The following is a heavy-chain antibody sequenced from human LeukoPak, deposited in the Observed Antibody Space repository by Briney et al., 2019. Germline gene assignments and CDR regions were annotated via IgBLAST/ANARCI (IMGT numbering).Heavy chain of an antibody. CDR1: GGSISSSLYY. V-gene: IGHV4-39*07. CDR2: IYYSGST. J-gene: IGHJ6*02. CDR3: ARCYYYGSGTYYNPGYYYGMDV. Sequence: SETLSLTCTVSGGSISSSLYYWGWIRQPPGKGLEWIGSIYYSGSTYYNPSLKSRVSISVDTSRNQFSLKLSSVTAADTAVYYCARCYYYGSGTYYNPGYYYGMDVWGQGTTVTVSS. D-gene: IGHD3-10*01.